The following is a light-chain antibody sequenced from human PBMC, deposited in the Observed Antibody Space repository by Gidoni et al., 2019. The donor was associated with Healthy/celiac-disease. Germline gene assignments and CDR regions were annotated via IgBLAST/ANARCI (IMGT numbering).Light chain of an antibody. Sequence: EIELTQSPGTLSLSPGERATLSCRASQSVSSSYLAWYQQKPGQAPRLLIYGASSRATGIPDRFSGSGSGTDFTLTISRLEPEDFAVYYCQQYGSSPFAFXPXTEVDIK. CDR3: QQYGSSPFA. CDR2: GAS. V-gene: IGKV3-20*01. CDR1: QSVSSSY. J-gene: IGKJ3*01.